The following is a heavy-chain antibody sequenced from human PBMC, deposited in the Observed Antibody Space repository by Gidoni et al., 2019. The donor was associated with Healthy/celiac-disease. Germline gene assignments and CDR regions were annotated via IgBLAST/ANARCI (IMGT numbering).Heavy chain of an antibody. CDR1: GYTFTGYY. Sequence: QVQLVQSGAEVKKPGASVKVSCKASGYTFTGYYMHWVRQAPGQGLEWMGWINPNRGGTNYAQKFQGRVTMTRDTSISTAYMELSRLRSDDTAVYYCARGPYYYGMDVWGQGTTVTVSS. CDR3: ARGPYYYGMDV. V-gene: IGHV1-2*02. J-gene: IGHJ6*02. CDR2: INPNRGGT.